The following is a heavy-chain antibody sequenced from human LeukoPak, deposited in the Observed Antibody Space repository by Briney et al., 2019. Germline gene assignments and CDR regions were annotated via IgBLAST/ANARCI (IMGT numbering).Heavy chain of an antibody. CDR2: IYYSGST. CDR3: ARRNSGQHPYFDY. V-gene: IGHV4-39*07. D-gene: IGHD6-19*01. CDR1: GGSISSSSYY. Sequence: PSETLSLTCTVSGGSISSSSYYWGWIRQPPGKGLEWIGSIYYSGSTYYNPSLKSRVTMSVDTSKNQFSLKLSSVTAADTAVYYCARRNSGQHPYFDYWGQGTLVTVSS. J-gene: IGHJ4*02.